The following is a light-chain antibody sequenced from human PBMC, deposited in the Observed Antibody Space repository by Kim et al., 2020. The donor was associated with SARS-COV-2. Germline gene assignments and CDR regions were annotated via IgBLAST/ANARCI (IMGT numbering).Light chain of an antibody. CDR1: QSISSH. CDR2: AAS. CDR3: QQSYISLFT. J-gene: IGKJ3*01. V-gene: IGKV1-39*01. Sequence: DIQMTQSPSSLSASVGDRVTITCRTSQSISSHLNWYHQKPGRAPKLLISAASTLQGGVPSRFSGSGSETDFTLTISSLQPEDFATYFCQQSYISLFTFGPGTKVDIK.